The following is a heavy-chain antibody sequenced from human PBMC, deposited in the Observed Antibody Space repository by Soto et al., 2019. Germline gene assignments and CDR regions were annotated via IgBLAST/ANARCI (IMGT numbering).Heavy chain of an antibody. CDR2: IIPMFETV. CDR3: ARGLRTGNYGMDV. V-gene: IGHV1-69*01. CDR1: VGTFYNYA. D-gene: IGHD2-15*01. Sequence: GASVTVSCRASVGTFYNYAVICVRQAPGQGLEWMGGIIPMFETVNYAQRFQGRLTIAADESTSTAYMELTSLTSADTAIYFCARGLRTGNYGMDVWGQGTTVTVSS. J-gene: IGHJ6*02.